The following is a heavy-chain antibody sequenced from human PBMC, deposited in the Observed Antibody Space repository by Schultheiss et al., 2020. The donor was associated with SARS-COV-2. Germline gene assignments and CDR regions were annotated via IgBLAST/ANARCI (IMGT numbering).Heavy chain of an antibody. CDR3: ARDRTGDRWFDP. Sequence: ASVKVSCKASGYTFTNYDINWVRQATGQGLEWMGWMNPNSGNAGYAQKFLGRVTMTRNTAISTAYMVLSSLRSEDTAVYYCARDRTGDRWFDPWGQGTLVTVSS. CDR1: GYTFTNYD. J-gene: IGHJ5*02. V-gene: IGHV1-8*01. D-gene: IGHD7-27*01. CDR2: MNPNSGNA.